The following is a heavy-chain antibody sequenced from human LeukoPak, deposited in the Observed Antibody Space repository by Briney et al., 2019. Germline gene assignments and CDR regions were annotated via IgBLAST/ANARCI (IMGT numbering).Heavy chain of an antibody. Sequence: GGSLRLSCAASGFTFSCYGMHWVRQAPGKGLEWVAVISYDGSNKYYADSVKGRFTISRDNSKNTLYLQMNSLRAEDTAVYYCAKDRRWELPFDYWGQGTLVTVSS. J-gene: IGHJ4*02. CDR1: GFTFSCYG. CDR2: ISYDGSNK. D-gene: IGHD1-26*01. CDR3: AKDRRWELPFDY. V-gene: IGHV3-30*18.